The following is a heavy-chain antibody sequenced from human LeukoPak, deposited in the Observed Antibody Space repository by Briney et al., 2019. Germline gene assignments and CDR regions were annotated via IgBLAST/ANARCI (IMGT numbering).Heavy chain of an antibody. D-gene: IGHD1-26*01. Sequence: ASVKVSCKASGYTFTSYGISWVRQAPGQGLEWMGWISAYNGNTNYAQKLQGRVTMTTDTSTSTAYMELRSLRSDDTAVYYCARDAWELPQRRYYFGMGVLGQGTTVTVSS. V-gene: IGHV1-18*01. J-gene: IGHJ6*02. CDR2: ISAYNGNT. CDR3: ARDAWELPQRRYYFGMGV. CDR1: GYTFTSYG.